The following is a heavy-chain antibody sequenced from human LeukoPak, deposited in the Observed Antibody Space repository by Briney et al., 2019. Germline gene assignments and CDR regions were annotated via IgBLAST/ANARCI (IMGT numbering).Heavy chain of an antibody. D-gene: IGHD1-26*01. CDR3: ARAQMGTPTDC. Sequence: GGSLRLSCAASGFTLSSYAMYWVRQAPGKGLVWVSRFTADGSSTIYADSVKGRFTVSRDIAKNTLYLQINSLRAEDTAVYYCARAQMGTPTDCWGQGTLVTVSS. J-gene: IGHJ4*02. CDR1: GFTLSSYA. CDR2: FTADGSST. V-gene: IGHV3-74*01.